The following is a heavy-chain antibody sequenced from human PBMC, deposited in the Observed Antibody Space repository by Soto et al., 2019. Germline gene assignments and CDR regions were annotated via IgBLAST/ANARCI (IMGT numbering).Heavy chain of an antibody. J-gene: IGHJ6*02. Sequence: TLSLTFSFSGGSISSGYYYRSWIRQPPGKGLEWIGNIYYSGNTYYNPSLKSRLIISIDTSKKQFSLKVGSVTAADTAVYYCASSSIYGMDVWGQGTTVTVSS. CDR2: IYYSGNT. V-gene: IGHV4-30-4*01. CDR1: GGSISSGYYY. CDR3: ASSSIYGMDV. D-gene: IGHD3-9*01.